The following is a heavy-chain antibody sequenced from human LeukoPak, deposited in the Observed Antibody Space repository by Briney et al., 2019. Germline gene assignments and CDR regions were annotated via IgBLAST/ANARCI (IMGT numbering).Heavy chain of an antibody. CDR2: IIPIFGTA. V-gene: IGHV1-69*01. CDR1: GGTFSSYA. Sequence: GASVKVSCKASGGTFSSYAISWVRQAPGQGLEWMGGIIPIFGTANYAQKFQGRVTITADESTSTAYMELRSLRSDDTAVYYCARKNGYYDSSLLDYWGQGTLVTVSS. J-gene: IGHJ4*02. D-gene: IGHD3-22*01. CDR3: ARKNGYYDSSLLDY.